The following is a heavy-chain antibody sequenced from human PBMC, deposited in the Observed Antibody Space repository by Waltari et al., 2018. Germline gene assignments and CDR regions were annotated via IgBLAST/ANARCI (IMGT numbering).Heavy chain of an antibody. CDR1: GGSISSSSYY. CDR3: ARHCSSTSCYDY. V-gene: IGHV4-39*01. J-gene: IGHJ4*02. D-gene: IGHD2-2*01. Sequence: QVQLQQWGAGLLKPSETLSLTCAVSGGSISSSSYYWGWIRQPPGKGLEWIGSIYYSGSTYYNPSLKSRVTISVDTSKNQFSLKLSSVTAADTAVYYCARHCSSTSCYDYWGQGTLVTVSS. CDR2: IYYSGST.